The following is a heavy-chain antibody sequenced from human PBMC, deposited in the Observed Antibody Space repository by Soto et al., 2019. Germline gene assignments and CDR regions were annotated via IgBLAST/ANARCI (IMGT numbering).Heavy chain of an antibody. CDR1: GFTFSSYS. Sequence: PGGSLRLSCAASGFTFSSYSMNWVRQTPGKGLEWVSSISGSSSYKYYADSVKGRFTISRDNAKNSLYLQMNSLKAEDTAVYYCARDAFWSGGICYAWYFDSWGQGTLVTVSS. V-gene: IGHV3-21*01. D-gene: IGHD2-15*01. J-gene: IGHJ4*02. CDR2: ISGSSSYK. CDR3: ARDAFWSGGICYAWYFDS.